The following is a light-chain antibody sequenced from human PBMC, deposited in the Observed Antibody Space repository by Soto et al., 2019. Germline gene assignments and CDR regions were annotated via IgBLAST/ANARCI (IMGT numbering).Light chain of an antibody. Sequence: DIPMTPAPSPLSSSLGDRVTIPFRASQSISNYLNWYQQKPGKAPKLLIHAISSLQSGVPSRFSGSGSGTDFTLTISSLQPEDFATYYCQQSYSTPRTFGQGTKVDIK. CDR3: QQSYSTPRT. CDR1: QSISNY. V-gene: IGKV1-39*01. CDR2: AIS. J-gene: IGKJ1*01.